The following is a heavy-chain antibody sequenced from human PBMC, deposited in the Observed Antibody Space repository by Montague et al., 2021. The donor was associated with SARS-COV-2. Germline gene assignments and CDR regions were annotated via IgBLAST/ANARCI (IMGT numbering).Heavy chain of an antibody. CDR1: GFTFSYYD. Sequence: SLRLSCAASGFTFSYYDMNWVRQAPGKGPEWISYISPSASTTSYAGSVKGRFTISRDNGKNSLYLQMNSLRVEDTAVYYCTRDYRSVVGDGLDIWGQGTKVTVAS. D-gene: IGHD3-16*02. V-gene: IGHV3-48*03. CDR2: ISPSASTT. J-gene: IGHJ3*02. CDR3: TRDYRSVVGDGLDI.